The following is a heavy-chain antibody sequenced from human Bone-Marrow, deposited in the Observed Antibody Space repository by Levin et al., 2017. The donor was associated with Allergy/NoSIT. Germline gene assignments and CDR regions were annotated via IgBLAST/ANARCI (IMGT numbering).Heavy chain of an antibody. V-gene: IGHV3-66*01. CDR3: SGGRYCSGSTCPD. CDR1: GFTVSNNY. D-gene: IGHD2-15*01. Sequence: GGSLRLSCAASGFTVSNNYMTWVRQAPGKGLEWVSLIYSGGSTYYVDSVKGRFTISRDSSKNTVFLQMNSLRVEDTAVYYCSGGRYCSGSTCPDWGQGTRVTVSS. CDR2: IYSGGST. J-gene: IGHJ4*02.